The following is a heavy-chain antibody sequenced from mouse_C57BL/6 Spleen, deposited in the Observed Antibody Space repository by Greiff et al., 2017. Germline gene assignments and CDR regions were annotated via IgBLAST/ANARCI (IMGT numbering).Heavy chain of an antibody. Sequence: QVQLKESGPELVKPGASVKLSCKASGYAFSSSWMNWVKQRPGKGLEWIGRIYPGDGDTNYTGKFKGKATLTADKSSSTAYMQLSRLTSEDSAVXFYARWPTGGFADWGQGTLVTVSA. CDR2: IYPGDGDT. CDR1: GYAFSSSW. D-gene: IGHD1-1*01. V-gene: IGHV1-82*01. J-gene: IGHJ3*01. CDR3: ARWPTGGFAD.